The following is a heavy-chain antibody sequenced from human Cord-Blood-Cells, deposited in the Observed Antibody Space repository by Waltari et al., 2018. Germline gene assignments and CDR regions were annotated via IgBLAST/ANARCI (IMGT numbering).Heavy chain of an antibody. CDR3: ARDFQRYGIVGATGAFDI. CDR2: IYYSGST. D-gene: IGHD1-26*01. Sequence: QVQLQESGPGLVKPSETLSLTCTVSGGSISSYYWSWIRQPQGTGLEWIGYIYYSGSTNYNPSLRSRVTISVDTSKNQFSLKLSSVTAADTAVYYCARDFQRYGIVGATGAFDIWGQGTMVTVSS. V-gene: IGHV4-59*01. CDR1: GGSISSYY. J-gene: IGHJ3*02.